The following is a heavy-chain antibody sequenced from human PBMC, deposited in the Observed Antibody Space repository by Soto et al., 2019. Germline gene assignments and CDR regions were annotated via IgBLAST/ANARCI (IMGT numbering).Heavy chain of an antibody. V-gene: IGHV1-69*12. Sequence: QVQLVQSVAEVKKPGSSVKVSCKASGGTFSSYAISWVRQAPGQGLEWMGGIIPIFATADYAQKFQGRVTITADESTSTAYMELSSLRSEDTAVYYCARSITGTVSYYYGMDVWGQGTTVTVSS. CDR3: ARSITGTVSYYYGMDV. CDR1: GGTFSSYA. J-gene: IGHJ6*02. CDR2: IIPIFATA. D-gene: IGHD1-20*01.